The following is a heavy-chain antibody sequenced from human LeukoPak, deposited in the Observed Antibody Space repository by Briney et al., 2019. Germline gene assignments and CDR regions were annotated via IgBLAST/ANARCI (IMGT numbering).Heavy chain of an antibody. V-gene: IGHV1-46*01. CDR2: INPSGGST. J-gene: IGHJ4*02. D-gene: IGHD2-21*02. CDR1: GYTFTSYH. CDR3: ARDGMVVTAMDSFDY. Sequence: GASVKVSCKASGYTFTSYHMHWVRQAPGQGLEWMGIINPSGGSTSYAQKFQGRVTMTRDTSTSTVYMELSSLRSEDTAVYYCARDGMVVTAMDSFDYWGQGTLVTVSS.